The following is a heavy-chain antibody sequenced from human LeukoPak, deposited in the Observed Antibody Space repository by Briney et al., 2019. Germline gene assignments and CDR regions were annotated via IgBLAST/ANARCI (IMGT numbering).Heavy chain of an antibody. J-gene: IGHJ3*02. Sequence: PGGSLRLSCAASGFTVSSNYMSWVRQAPGKGLEWVSVIYSCGSTYYADSVKGRFSISRDNSKNTLYLQMNSLRAEDTAVYYCARGGAGYCSGGSWYGNAFDIWGQGTMVTVSS. V-gene: IGHV3-66*03. CDR3: ARGGAGYCSGGSWYGNAFDI. CDR2: IYSCGST. D-gene: IGHD2-15*01. CDR1: GFTVSSNY.